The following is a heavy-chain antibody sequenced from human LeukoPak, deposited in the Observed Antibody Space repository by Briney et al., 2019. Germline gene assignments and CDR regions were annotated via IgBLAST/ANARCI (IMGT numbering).Heavy chain of an antibody. CDR3: ARLFYSSGWTGDY. Sequence: VASVKVSCKASGYTFTGYYMHWVRQAPGQGLEWMGWINPNSGGTNYAQKFQGRVTMTRDTSISTAYMELSRLRSDDTAVYYCARLFYSSGWTGDYWGQGTLVTVSS. CDR2: INPNSGGT. J-gene: IGHJ4*02. CDR1: GYTFTGYY. V-gene: IGHV1-2*02. D-gene: IGHD6-19*01.